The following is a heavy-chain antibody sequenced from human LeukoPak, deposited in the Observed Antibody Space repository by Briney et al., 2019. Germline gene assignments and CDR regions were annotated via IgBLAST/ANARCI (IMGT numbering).Heavy chain of an antibody. J-gene: IGHJ4*02. CDR2: IIPIFGTA. V-gene: IGHV1-69*05. Sequence: SVKVSCKASGGTFSSYAISWVRQAPGQGLEWMGGIIPIFGTANYTQKFQGGVTITTDESTSTAYMELSSLRSEDTAVYYCARDYSSSWYYLGYWGQGTLVTVSS. CDR3: ARDYSSSWYYLGY. D-gene: IGHD6-13*01. CDR1: GGTFSSYA.